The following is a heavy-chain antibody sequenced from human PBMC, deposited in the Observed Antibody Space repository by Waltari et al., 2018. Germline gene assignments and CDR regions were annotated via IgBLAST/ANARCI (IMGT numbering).Heavy chain of an antibody. Sequence: QVQLVQSGAEVKKPGASVKVSCKASGYTFTGYYMHWVRQAPGQGLEWMGWINPNRGGTNDAQKFQGRVTMTRDTSISTAYMELSRLRSDDTAVYYCARVSYSSGWYVGNWFDPWGQGTLVTVSS. CDR2: INPNRGGT. D-gene: IGHD6-19*01. J-gene: IGHJ5*02. CDR3: ARVSYSSGWYVGNWFDP. V-gene: IGHV1-2*02. CDR1: GYTFTGYY.